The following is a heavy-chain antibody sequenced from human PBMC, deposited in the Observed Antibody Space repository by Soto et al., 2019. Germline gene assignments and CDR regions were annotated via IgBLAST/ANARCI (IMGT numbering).Heavy chain of an antibody. CDR2: ISAYNGNT. D-gene: IGHD5-12*01. Sequence: ASVKVSCKASGYTFTSYGISWVRQAPGQGLEWMGWISAYNGNTNYAQKLQGRVTMTTVTSTSTAYMELRSLRSDDTALYYCARQRRATIFAFDIWGQGTMVTVSS. CDR1: GYTFTSYG. CDR3: ARQRRATIFAFDI. V-gene: IGHV1-18*01. J-gene: IGHJ3*02.